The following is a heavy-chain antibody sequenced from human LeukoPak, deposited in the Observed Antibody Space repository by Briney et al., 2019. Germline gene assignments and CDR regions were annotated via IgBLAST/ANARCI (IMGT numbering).Heavy chain of an antibody. Sequence: PGGSLRLSCAASGFTFSSYAMSWVRQAPGKGLEWVANIKQDGSEKYYVDSVKGRFTISRDNAKNSLYLQMNSLRAEDTAVYYCAREADTMEPYYFDYWGQGTLVTVSS. J-gene: IGHJ4*02. D-gene: IGHD3-10*01. CDR2: IKQDGSEK. V-gene: IGHV3-7*01. CDR1: GFTFSSYA. CDR3: AREADTMEPYYFDY.